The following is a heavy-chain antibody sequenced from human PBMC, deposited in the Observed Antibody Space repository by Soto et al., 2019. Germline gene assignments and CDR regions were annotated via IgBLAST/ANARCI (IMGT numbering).Heavy chain of an antibody. Sequence: ASVKVSCKASGYTFTSYGISWVRQAPGQGLEWMGWISAYNGNTNYAQKLQGRVTMTTDTSTSTAYMELRSLRSDDTAVYYCARDRGRMGQLDSYYFDYWGQGTLVTVSS. CDR3: ARDRGRMGQLDSYYFDY. CDR1: GYTFTSYG. V-gene: IGHV1-18*04. D-gene: IGHD6-13*01. J-gene: IGHJ4*02. CDR2: ISAYNGNT.